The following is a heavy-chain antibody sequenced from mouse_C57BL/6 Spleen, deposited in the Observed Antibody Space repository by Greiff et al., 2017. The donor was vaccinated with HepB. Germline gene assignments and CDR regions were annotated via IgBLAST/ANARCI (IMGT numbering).Heavy chain of an antibody. CDR1: GYAFSSYW. CDR2: IYPGDGDT. V-gene: IGHV1-80*01. Sequence: QVQLQQSGAELVKPGASVKISCKASGYAFSSYWMNWVKQRPGKGLEWIGQIYPGDGDTNYNGKFKGKATLTADKSSSTAYMQLSSLTSEDSAVYFCASPGDYGLYAMDYWGQGTSVTVSS. CDR3: ASPGDYGLYAMDY. J-gene: IGHJ4*01. D-gene: IGHD2-4*01.